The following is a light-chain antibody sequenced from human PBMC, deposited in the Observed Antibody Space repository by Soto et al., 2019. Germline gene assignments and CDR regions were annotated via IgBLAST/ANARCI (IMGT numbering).Light chain of an antibody. Sequence: DIQMTQSPSTLYASVGDRVTITCRASQSISSWLAWYQQKTGKAPKLLIYDASSLESGVPSSFSGSGSGTEFSLTICSLQPDDFATYYCQQYRTFGQGTKVEIK. CDR3: QQYRT. CDR2: DAS. J-gene: IGKJ1*01. V-gene: IGKV1-5*01. CDR1: QSISSW.